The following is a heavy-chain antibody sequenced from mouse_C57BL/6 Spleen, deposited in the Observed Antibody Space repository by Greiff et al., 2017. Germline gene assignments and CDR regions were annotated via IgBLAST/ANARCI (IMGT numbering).Heavy chain of an antibody. CDR1: GYTFTSYW. CDR3: ARSPPYGSTSGYGD. CDR2: IDPSDSYT. J-gene: IGHJ3*02. V-gene: IGHV1-59*01. D-gene: IGHD1-1*01. Sequence: QVQLQQPGAELVRPGTSVKLSCKASGYTFTSYWMHWVKQRPGQGLEWIGVIDPSDSYTNYNQKFKGKATLTVDTSSSTAYMQLSSRTSEDSAVYYGARSPPYGSTSGYGDWGNGVLVTVS.